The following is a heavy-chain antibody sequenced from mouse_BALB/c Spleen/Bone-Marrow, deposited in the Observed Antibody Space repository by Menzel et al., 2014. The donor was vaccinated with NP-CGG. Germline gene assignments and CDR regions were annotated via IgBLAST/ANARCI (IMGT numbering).Heavy chain of an antibody. CDR2: INPSNGRT. D-gene: IGHD1-1*01. CDR3: ARRATTVVATDY. CDR1: GYTFTSYW. Sequence: VQLQKSGAELVKPGASVKLPCKASGYTFTSYWMHWVKQRPGQGLEWIGEINPSNGRTNYNEKFKSKATLTVDKSSSTAYMQLSSLTSEDSAVYYCARRATTVVATDYWGQGTTLTVSS. J-gene: IGHJ2*01. V-gene: IGHV1S81*02.